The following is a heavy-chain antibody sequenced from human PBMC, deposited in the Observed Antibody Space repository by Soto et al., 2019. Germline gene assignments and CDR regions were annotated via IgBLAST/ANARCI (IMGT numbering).Heavy chain of an antibody. V-gene: IGHV1-3*01. D-gene: IGHD1-20*01. CDR1: GYTFTSYA. Sequence: QVQLVQSGAEVKKPGASVKVSCTASGYTFTSYAIHWVRQAPGQRLEWMGWVNAGNGNTKYSQKLQGRVNITRDTSASTAYMELSSLRSEDTAVYYCARDVGYNWNLIDYWGQGNLVTVSS. CDR3: ARDVGYNWNLIDY. CDR2: VNAGNGNT. J-gene: IGHJ4*02.